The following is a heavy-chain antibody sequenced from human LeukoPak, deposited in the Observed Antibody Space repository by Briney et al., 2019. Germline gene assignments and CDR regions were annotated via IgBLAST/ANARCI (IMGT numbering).Heavy chain of an antibody. V-gene: IGHV3-23*01. CDR2: ISGSGHST. D-gene: IGHD3-10*01. Sequence: GGSLRLSCAASGFTFTNYAMSWVRQAPGKGLEWVSAISGSGHSTYYADSVKGRFTISRDNSKNTLYLQMNSLRAEDTAIYYCAKDQGSPHYMDVWGKGTTVTVSS. CDR3: AKDQGSPHYMDV. J-gene: IGHJ6*03. CDR1: GFTFTNYA.